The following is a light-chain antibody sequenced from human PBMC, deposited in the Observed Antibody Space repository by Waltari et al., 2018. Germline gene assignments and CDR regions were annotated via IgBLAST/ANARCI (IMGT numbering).Light chain of an antibody. J-gene: IGKJ2*01. CDR1: PSLLHTNGYDY. CDR3: MQPLQSPHT. V-gene: IGKV2-28*01. Sequence: DIVMTQSPLSLSVTPGAPASIPCRFSPSLLHTNGYDYLDWYVQKPGQSPQLLIYLGSNRASGVPERFSGSGSGTDFTLRISRVEAEDVGLYYCMQPLQSPHTFGQGTRLHIK. CDR2: LGS.